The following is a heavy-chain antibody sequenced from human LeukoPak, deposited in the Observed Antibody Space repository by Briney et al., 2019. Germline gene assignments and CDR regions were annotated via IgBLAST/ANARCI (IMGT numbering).Heavy chain of an antibody. V-gene: IGHV1-8*01. J-gene: IGHJ6*03. D-gene: IGHD6-13*01. CDR2: MNPNSGNT. Sequence: ASVKVSCKASGYTFTSYDINWVRQATGQGLEGMGWMNPNSGNTGYAQKFQGRVTMTRHTSISTAYMELSSLRSEDTAVYYCARHGEIAAAGYYYYYMDVWGKGTTVTVSS. CDR1: GYTFTSYD. CDR3: ARHGEIAAAGYYYYYMDV.